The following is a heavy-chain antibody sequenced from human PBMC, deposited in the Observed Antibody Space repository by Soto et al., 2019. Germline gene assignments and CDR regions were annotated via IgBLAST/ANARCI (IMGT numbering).Heavy chain of an antibody. Sequence: QLQLQESGPGLVKPSETLSLACTVSGGSISSDYYYWGWIRQPPGKGLEWIGIVHYTGTTYYNPSLKSRVTLSVDTSTDQFSLDLSSVTAADTAIYYCARLRGEGYTSTWVDYWGQGTLVTVSS. J-gene: IGHJ4*02. D-gene: IGHD6-13*01. CDR3: ARLRGEGYTSTWVDY. CDR1: GGSISSDYYY. V-gene: IGHV4-39*01. CDR2: VHYTGTT.